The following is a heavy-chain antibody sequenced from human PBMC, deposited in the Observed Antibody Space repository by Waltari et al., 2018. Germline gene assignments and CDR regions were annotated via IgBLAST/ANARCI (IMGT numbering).Heavy chain of an antibody. V-gene: IGHV1-69*01. J-gene: IGHJ6*02. D-gene: IGHD2-21*02. CDR2: IIPIVGTA. CDR3: ARRRVVVTAPYYYHYGMDV. Sequence: QVQLVQSGAEVKKPGSSVKVSCKASGGTFSSYAISWVRQAPGQGLEWMGGIIPIVGTANYAQKCQGRVTITADESTSTAYMELSSLRSEDTAVYYCARRRVVVTAPYYYHYGMDVWGQGTTVTVSS. CDR1: GGTFSSYA.